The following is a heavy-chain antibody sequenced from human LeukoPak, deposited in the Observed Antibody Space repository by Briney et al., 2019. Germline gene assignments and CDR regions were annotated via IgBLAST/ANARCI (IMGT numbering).Heavy chain of an antibody. J-gene: IGHJ5*02. V-gene: IGHV1-8*01. CDR2: MNPNSGNT. CDR3: ARGPLVRLPSSFDP. CDR1: GYTFTSYE. Sequence: ASVKVSCKASGYTFTSYEINWVRPATGQGLEWMGWMNPNSGNTGSAQRFQGRVTMTRDTSRSTAYMELRSLTSEDTAVYYCARGPLVRLPSSFDPWGQGTLVTVSS. D-gene: IGHD3-16*02.